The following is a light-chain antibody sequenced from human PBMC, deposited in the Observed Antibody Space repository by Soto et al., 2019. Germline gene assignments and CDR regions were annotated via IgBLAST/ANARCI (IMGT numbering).Light chain of an antibody. Sequence: PGTLSLSPGERVTLSCRTSQSVCSRCFAWYQQKPGQSPRLLIYGASTRATGIPDRFSGSGSGTDFTLTISRLEPEDFAVYYCQHYGTTPWTFGQGTKVGI. V-gene: IGKV3-20*01. J-gene: IGKJ1*01. CDR2: GAS. CDR3: QHYGTTPWT. CDR1: QSVCSRC.